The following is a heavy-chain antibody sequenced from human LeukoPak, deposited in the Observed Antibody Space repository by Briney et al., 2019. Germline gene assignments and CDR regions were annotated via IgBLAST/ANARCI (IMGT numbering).Heavy chain of an antibody. J-gene: IGHJ4*02. D-gene: IGHD5-24*01. CDR1: GFTFSDYY. CDR2: ISSSGSTI. CDR3: ARERVVRWLQLVPY. Sequence: GGSLRLSCAASGFTFSDYYMSWIRQAPGMGLEWVSYISSSGSTIYYADSVKGRFTISRDNAKNSLYLQMNSLRAEDTAVYYCARERVVRWLQLVPYWGQGTLVTVSS. V-gene: IGHV3-11*01.